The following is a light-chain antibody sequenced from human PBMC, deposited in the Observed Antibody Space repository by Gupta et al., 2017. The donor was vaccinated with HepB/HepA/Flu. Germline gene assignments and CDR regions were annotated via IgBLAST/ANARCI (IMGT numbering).Light chain of an antibody. CDR3: SSYTSSSTPYV. Sequence: QSALTQPASASGSPGQSITISCTGTSSDVGGYNYVSWYQQHPGKAPKLMIYDVSNRPSGVANRFSGSKYGNTASLTISGLQAEDEADYYCSSYTSSSTPYVFGTGTKVTVL. CDR1: SSDVGGYNY. V-gene: IGLV2-14*01. J-gene: IGLJ1*01. CDR2: DVS.